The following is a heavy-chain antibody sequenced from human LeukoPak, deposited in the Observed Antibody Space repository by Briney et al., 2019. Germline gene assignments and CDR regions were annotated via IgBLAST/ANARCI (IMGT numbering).Heavy chain of an antibody. CDR3: TREERRLGELSLAY. D-gene: IGHD3-16*02. Sequence: GGSLRLSCTASGFTFGDYAMGWVRQAPGKGLEWVGFIRSKAYGGTTEYAASVKGRFTILRDDSKSIAYLQMNSLKTEDTAVYYCTREERRLGELSLAYWGQGTLVTVSS. CDR2: IRSKAYGGTT. CDR1: GFTFGDYA. J-gene: IGHJ4*02. V-gene: IGHV3-49*04.